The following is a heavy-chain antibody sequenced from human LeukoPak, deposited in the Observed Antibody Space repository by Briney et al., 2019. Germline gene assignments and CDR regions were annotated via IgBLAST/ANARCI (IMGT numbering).Heavy chain of an antibody. Sequence: SETLSLTCAVYGGSFSGYYWSWIRQPPGKGLEWIGEINHSGSTNYNPSLKSRVTISVDTSKNQFSLKLSSVTAADTAVYYCARNSGYWKSWFDPWGQGTLVTVSS. D-gene: IGHD4-23*01. CDR3: ARNSGYWKSWFDP. V-gene: IGHV4-34*01. CDR2: INHSGST. J-gene: IGHJ5*02. CDR1: GGSFSGYY.